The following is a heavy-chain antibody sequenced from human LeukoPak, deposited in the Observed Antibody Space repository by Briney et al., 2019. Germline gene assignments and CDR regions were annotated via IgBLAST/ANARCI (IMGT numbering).Heavy chain of an antibody. Sequence: GGSLRLSCAASGFTVSSNYMSWVRQAPGKGLEWVSVIYSGGSTYYADSVKGRFTISRDNSKNTLYLQMNSLRAEDTAVYYCASSYGYWYYFDYWGQGTLVTVSS. D-gene: IGHD4-17*01. V-gene: IGHV3-53*01. CDR2: IYSGGST. CDR1: GFTVSSNY. CDR3: ASSYGYWYYFDY. J-gene: IGHJ4*02.